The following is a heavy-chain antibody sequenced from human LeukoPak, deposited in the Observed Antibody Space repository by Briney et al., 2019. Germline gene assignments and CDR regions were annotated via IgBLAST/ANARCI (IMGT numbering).Heavy chain of an antibody. D-gene: IGHD1-14*01. Sequence: PGGSLRLSCGASGFTFSFYGLTWVRQAPGKGLEWVSGISSGGTTYYADSVRGRFTISRDNSKNMLYLQMNSLRAEDTALYYCAKDRTGHVPYYFDFWGQGTLVSVSS. CDR1: GFTFSFYG. J-gene: IGHJ4*02. CDR3: AKDRTGHVPYYFDF. V-gene: IGHV3-23*01. CDR2: ISSGGTT.